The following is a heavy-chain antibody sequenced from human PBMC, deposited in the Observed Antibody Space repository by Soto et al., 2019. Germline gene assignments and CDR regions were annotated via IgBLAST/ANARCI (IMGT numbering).Heavy chain of an antibody. CDR1: GFTFSSYW. J-gene: IGHJ3*01. Sequence: PGGSLRLSCAASGFTFSSYWMHWVRQAPGKGLVWVSRINNDGSNTNYADSVKGRFTTSRDNAKNTVYLQMNSLRAEDTAVYYCASNPRGGYRFEVCGQGTMVTVSS. CDR3: ASNPRGGYRFEV. D-gene: IGHD3-22*01. CDR2: INNDGSNT. V-gene: IGHV3-74*01.